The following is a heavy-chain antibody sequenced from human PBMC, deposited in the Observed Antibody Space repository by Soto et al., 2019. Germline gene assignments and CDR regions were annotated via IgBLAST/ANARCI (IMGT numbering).Heavy chain of an antibody. CDR1: GYTFTSYG. CDR2: ISAYNGNT. CDR3: ATYVPYYGSGRYLLDY. D-gene: IGHD3-10*01. V-gene: IGHV1-18*01. Sequence: ASVKVSCKASGYTFTSYGISWVRQAPGQGLEWMGWISAYNGNTNYAQKLQGRVTMTTDTSTSTAYMELRSLRSDDTAVYYCATYVPYYGSGRYLLDYCGQGTLVTVSS. J-gene: IGHJ4*02.